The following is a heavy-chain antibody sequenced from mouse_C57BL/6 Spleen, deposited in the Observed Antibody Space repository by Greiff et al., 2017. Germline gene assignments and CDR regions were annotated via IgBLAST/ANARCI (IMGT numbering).Heavy chain of an antibody. Sequence: QVQLQQSGPELVKPGASVKISCKASGYAFSSSWMNWVKQRPGKGLEWIGRIYPGDGDTNYNGKFKGKATLTADKSSSTAYMQLSSLTSEDSAVYFCAREGPHYYGSSPFDYWGQGTTLTVSS. CDR1: GYAFSSSW. J-gene: IGHJ2*01. CDR3: AREGPHYYGSSPFDY. V-gene: IGHV1-82*01. CDR2: IYPGDGDT. D-gene: IGHD1-1*01.